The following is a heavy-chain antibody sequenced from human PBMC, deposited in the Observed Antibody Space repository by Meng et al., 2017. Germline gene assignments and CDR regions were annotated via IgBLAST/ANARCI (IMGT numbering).Heavy chain of an antibody. J-gene: IGHJ4*02. CDR1: WFSVTTSY. CDR3: ARYSSSGWYHNY. V-gene: IGHV3-53*02. D-gene: IGHD6-19*01. Sequence: EVQLAATGGGLIQPGGSLRLSCTASWFSVTTSYMSWVRQAPGKGLEWVSVIYSGGSTYYADSVKGRFSISRDNSKNTLYLQMNSLRAEDTAVYFCARYSSSGWYHNYWGQGTLVTVSS. CDR2: IYSGGST.